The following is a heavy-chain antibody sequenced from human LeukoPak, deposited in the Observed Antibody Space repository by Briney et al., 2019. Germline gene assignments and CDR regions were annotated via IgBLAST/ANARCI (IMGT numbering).Heavy chain of an antibody. CDR2: INHSEST. V-gene: IGHV4-34*01. CDR3: ARIGYDYVWGSYRPYNWFDP. D-gene: IGHD3-16*02. CDR1: GVSFSGYY. J-gene: IGHJ5*02. Sequence: SETLSLTCAVYGVSFSGYYWSWIRQPPGKGLEWIGEINHSESTNYNPSLKSRVTISVDTSKNQFSLKLSSVTAADTAVYYCARIGYDYVWGSYRPYNWFDPWGQGTLVTVSS.